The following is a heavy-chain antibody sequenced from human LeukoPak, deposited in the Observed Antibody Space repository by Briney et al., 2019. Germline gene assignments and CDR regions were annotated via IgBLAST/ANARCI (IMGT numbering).Heavy chain of an antibody. J-gene: IGHJ4*02. V-gene: IGHV1-18*01. CDR2: ISAYSGNT. CDR3: ARDAVEGYYYGSGSCDY. CDR1: GYTFTSYG. Sequence: GASVKVSCKASGYTFTSYGISWVRQAPGQGLEWMGWISAYSGNTNYAQKLQGRVTMTTDTSTSTAYMELRSLRSDDTAVYYCARDAVEGYYYGSGSCDYWGQGTLVTVSS. D-gene: IGHD3-10*01.